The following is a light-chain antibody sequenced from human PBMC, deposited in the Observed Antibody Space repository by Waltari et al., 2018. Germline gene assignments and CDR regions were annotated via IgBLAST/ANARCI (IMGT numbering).Light chain of an antibody. CDR1: SPNIGAGYD. Sequence: QSVLTQPPSVSGAPGQSVTISCTGSSPNIGAGYDAHWYQQIPGPAPKVLIYRDDNRPSGVPGRFSGSKSGTSASLSVTGLHVEDEADYFCQSYDRDLNAVLFGGGTKLTVL. CDR3: QSYDRDLNAVL. J-gene: IGLJ2*01. V-gene: IGLV1-40*01. CDR2: RDD.